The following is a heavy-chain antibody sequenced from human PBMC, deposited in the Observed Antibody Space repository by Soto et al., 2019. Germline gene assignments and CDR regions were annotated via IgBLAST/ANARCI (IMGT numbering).Heavy chain of an antibody. Sequence: QVQLVQSGAEVKKPGSSVKVSCKASGGTFSSYAISWVRQAPGQGLEWMGGIIPIFGTANYAQKFQGRVTITADDSTSTAYMELSSLRSEDTAVYYCARGALHSSSWYGEYFQHWGQGTLVTVSS. D-gene: IGHD6-13*01. J-gene: IGHJ1*01. CDR3: ARGALHSSSWYGEYFQH. CDR1: GGTFSSYA. V-gene: IGHV1-69*12. CDR2: IIPIFGTA.